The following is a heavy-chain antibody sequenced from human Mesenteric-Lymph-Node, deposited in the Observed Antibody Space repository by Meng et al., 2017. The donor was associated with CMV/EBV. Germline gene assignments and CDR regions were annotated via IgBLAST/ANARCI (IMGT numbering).Heavy chain of an antibody. CDR1: GYTFTSYG. J-gene: IGHJ5*02. Sequence: ASVKVSCKTSGYTFTSYGFNWVRQAPGQGLEWMGWINPNSGGTNYAQKFQGRVTMTRDTSISTAYMELSRLRSDDTAVYYCARAPSYYDFWSGSNWFDPWGQGTLVTVSS. V-gene: IGHV1-2*02. D-gene: IGHD3-3*01. CDR3: ARAPSYYDFWSGSNWFDP. CDR2: INPNSGGT.